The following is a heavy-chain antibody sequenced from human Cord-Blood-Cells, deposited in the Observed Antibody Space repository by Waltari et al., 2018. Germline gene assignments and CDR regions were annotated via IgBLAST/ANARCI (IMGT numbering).Heavy chain of an antibody. CDR3: AKGFSGYDFAFDI. CDR2: ISWNSGSI. J-gene: IGHJ3*02. CDR1: GFTFDDYA. V-gene: IGHV3-9*01. D-gene: IGHD5-12*01. Sequence: EVQLGESWGGLVQPGRSLRLSCAASGFTFDDYAMHWVRQAPGKGLEWVSGISWNSGSIGYADSVKGRFTISRDNAKNSLYLQMNSLRAEDTALYYCAKGFSGYDFAFDIWGQGTMVTVSS.